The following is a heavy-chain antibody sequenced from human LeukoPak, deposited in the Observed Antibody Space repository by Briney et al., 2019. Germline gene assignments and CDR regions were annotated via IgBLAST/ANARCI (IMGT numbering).Heavy chain of an antibody. D-gene: IGHD4/OR15-4a*01. CDR3: VKESGFMVAPNSAFDI. CDR2: IDGNGGSP. Sequence: GGSLRLSCAASGFTLSSYAMHWVRQAPGKGLEYVSAIDGNGGSPYYANSVKGRFTIYRDNSKNTLYLQMSSLRAEDTAVYYCVKESGFMVAPNSAFDIWGQGTMVTVSS. V-gene: IGHV3-64*01. CDR1: GFTLSSYA. J-gene: IGHJ3*02.